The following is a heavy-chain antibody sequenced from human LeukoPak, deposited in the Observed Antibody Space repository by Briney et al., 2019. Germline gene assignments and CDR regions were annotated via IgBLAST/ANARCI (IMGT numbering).Heavy chain of an antibody. J-gene: IGHJ4*02. CDR3: ARDYYYGSGSFDYFDY. D-gene: IGHD3-10*01. CDR1: GGSISSGSYY. V-gene: IGHV4-61*02. CDR2: IYTSGST. Sequence: PSETLSLTCTVSGGSISSGSYYWSWIRQPAGKGLEWIGRIYTSGSTNYNPSLKSRVTISVDTSKNQFSLKLSSVTAADTAVYYCARDYYYGSGSFDYFDYWGQGTLVTVSS.